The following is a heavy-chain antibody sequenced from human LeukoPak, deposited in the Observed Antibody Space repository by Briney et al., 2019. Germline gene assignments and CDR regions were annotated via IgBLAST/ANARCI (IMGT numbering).Heavy chain of an antibody. CDR1: GFTFSNYA. V-gene: IGHV3-23*01. CDR2: FSGSSDNT. CDR3: ARERDFDSSLLY. D-gene: IGHD3-22*01. Sequence: PGGSLRLSCAASGFTFSNYAMSWVRQAPGKGLEWVSGFSGSSDNTYYADSVKGRFTISRDNSKNTLYLQMNSLRPEDTGLYFCARERDFDSSLLYWGQGTLVTVSS. J-gene: IGHJ4*02.